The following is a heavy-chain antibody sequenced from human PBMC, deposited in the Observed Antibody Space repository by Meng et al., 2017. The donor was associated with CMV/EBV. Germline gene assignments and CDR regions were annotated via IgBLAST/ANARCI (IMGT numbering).Heavy chain of an antibody. V-gene: IGHV3-53*01. D-gene: IGHD3-3*01. Sequence: GESLKISCAASGFTVSSNYMSWVRQAPGKGLEWVSVIYSCGSTYYADSVKGRFTISRDDSKNTLYLQMNSLKTEDTAVYYCTTDRYYDFWSGSPGRYWGQGTLVTVSS. CDR1: GFTVSSNY. CDR3: TTDRYYDFWSGSPGRY. J-gene: IGHJ4*02. CDR2: IYSCGST.